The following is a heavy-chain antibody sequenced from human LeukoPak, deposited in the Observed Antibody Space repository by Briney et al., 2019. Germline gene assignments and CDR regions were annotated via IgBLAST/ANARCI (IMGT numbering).Heavy chain of an antibody. D-gene: IGHD1-26*01. CDR3: AKDVGKWESLHFFDY. V-gene: IGHV3-23*01. CDR2: ISGSGAST. Sequence: GGSLRLACLTSGFTLSTNAMSGVRQAPGKGLGWISGISGSGASTYYADSVKGRFTISRDDSRNTLYLQMNSLRGDDTAVYYCAKDVGKWESLHFFDYWGQGTLVTVSS. J-gene: IGHJ4*02. CDR1: GFTLSTNA.